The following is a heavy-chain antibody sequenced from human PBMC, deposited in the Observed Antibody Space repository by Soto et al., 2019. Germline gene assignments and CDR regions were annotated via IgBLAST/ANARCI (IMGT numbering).Heavy chain of an antibody. Sequence: SLRLSCAASGFTFSSYAMHWVRQAPGKGLEWVAVIASDGVDKHYADSVKGRFTISRDNSKNTLSLQMNSLRPEDTAVYYCAKDPRRAAAYFFDSGGHGTXVTVSS. J-gene: IGHJ4*01. CDR1: GFTFSSYA. D-gene: IGHD2-2*01. CDR3: AKDPRRAAAYFFDS. V-gene: IGHV3-30*18. CDR2: IASDGVDK.